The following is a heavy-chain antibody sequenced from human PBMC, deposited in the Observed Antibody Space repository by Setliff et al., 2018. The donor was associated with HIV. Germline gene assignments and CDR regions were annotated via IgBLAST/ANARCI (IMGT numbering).Heavy chain of an antibody. V-gene: IGHV4-39*01. J-gene: IGHJ4*02. CDR1: GITVSGIY. CDR2: ISYTGST. Sequence: PGGSLRLSCVASGITVSGIYITWVRQPPGKGLEWIGTISYTGSTYYDPSLKSRVTISLDTSKNQFFLKLSSVTAPDTAIYYCARQTWEYYDTLTGYYRSPKNFDSWGQGTLVTVSS. D-gene: IGHD3-9*01. CDR3: ARQTWEYYDTLTGYYRSPKNFDS.